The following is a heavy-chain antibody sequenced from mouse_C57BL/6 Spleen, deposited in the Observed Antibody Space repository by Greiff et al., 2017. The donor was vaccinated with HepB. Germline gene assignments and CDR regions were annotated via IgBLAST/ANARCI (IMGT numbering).Heavy chain of an antibody. CDR2: IWWDDDK. CDR3: ARMITTGYGSSHWYFDV. D-gene: IGHD1-1*01. V-gene: IGHV8-8*01. Sequence: QVTLKESGPGILQPSQTLSLTCSFSGFSLSTFGMGVGWIRQPSGKGLEWLAHIWWDDDKYYNPALKSRLTISKDTSKNQVFLKIANVDTADTATYYCARMITTGYGSSHWYFDVWGTGTTVTVSS. CDR1: GFSLSTFGMG. J-gene: IGHJ1*03.